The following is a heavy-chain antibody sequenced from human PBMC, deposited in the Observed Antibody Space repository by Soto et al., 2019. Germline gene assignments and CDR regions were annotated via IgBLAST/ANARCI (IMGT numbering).Heavy chain of an antibody. CDR1: GGTFSSYA. CDR3: AGDIVVVVAATRYYYGMDV. V-gene: IGHV1-69*12. J-gene: IGHJ6*02. CDR2: IIPIFGTA. D-gene: IGHD2-15*01. Sequence: QVQLVQSGAEVKKPGSSVKVSCKASGGTFSSYAISWVRQAPGQGLEWMGGIIPIFGTANYAQKFQGRVTITADESTSTAYMELSSLRSEDTAVYYCAGDIVVVVAATRYYYGMDVWGQGTTVTVSS.